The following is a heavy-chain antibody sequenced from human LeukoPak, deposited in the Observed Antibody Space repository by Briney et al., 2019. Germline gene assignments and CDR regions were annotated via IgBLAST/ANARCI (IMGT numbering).Heavy chain of an antibody. V-gene: IGHV4-59*13. Sequence: SETLSLTCSVSGGSISNYLWSWIRQPPGKGLGWIGYVSYSGKTDYTPSLKSRVTISLDAFNNHFSLTLSSVTAADTAVYYCARYHSRSHEGWIDPWGQGALVTVSS. CDR1: GGSISNYL. J-gene: IGHJ5*02. CDR3: ARYHSRSHEGWIDP. CDR2: VSYSGKT. D-gene: IGHD3-10*01.